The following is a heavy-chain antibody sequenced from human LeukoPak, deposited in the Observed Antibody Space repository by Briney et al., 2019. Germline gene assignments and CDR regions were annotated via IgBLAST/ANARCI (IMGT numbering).Heavy chain of an antibody. D-gene: IGHD2-15*01. V-gene: IGHV4-61*02. J-gene: IGHJ4*02. CDR1: GGSISSGGYY. CDR2: IYTSGST. Sequence: PSETLSLTCTVSGGSISSGGYYWSWIRQPAGKGLEWIGRIYTSGSTNYNPSLKSRVTISVDTSKNQFSLKLSSVTAADTAVYYCARGGCSGGSCYVDYWGQGTLVTVSS. CDR3: ARGGCSGGSCYVDY.